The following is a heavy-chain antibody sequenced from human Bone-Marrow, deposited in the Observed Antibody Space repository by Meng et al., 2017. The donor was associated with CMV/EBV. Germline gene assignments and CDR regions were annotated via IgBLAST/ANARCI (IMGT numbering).Heavy chain of an antibody. CDR3: ARDRGSIGY. V-gene: IGHV3-74*01. J-gene: IGHJ4*02. CDR1: GFTFSNYW. D-gene: IGHD3-10*01. CDR2: IKNDGSST. Sequence: GESLKISCTASGFTFSNYWMHWVRQAPGKGLVWVSRIKNDGSSTSQADSVKGRFPISRDNAKNSLYLQMNSLRAEDTAVYYCARDRGSIGYWGQGTLVTVSS.